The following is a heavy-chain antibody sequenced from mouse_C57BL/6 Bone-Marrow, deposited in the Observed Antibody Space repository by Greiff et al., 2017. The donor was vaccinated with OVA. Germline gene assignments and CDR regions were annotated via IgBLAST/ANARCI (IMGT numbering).Heavy chain of an antibody. CDR3: VRHDVYWYFDV. CDR1: GFSFNTYA. D-gene: IGHD2-3*01. CDR2: IRSKSNNYAT. Sequence: DVKLVESGGGLVQPKGSLKLSCAASGFSFNTYAMNWVRQAPGKGLEWVARIRSKSNNYATYYAESVKDRFTIPRDDSESMLYLQMNNVKTEDTAMYYWVRHDVYWYFDVWGTGTTVTVSS. V-gene: IGHV10-1*01. J-gene: IGHJ1*03.